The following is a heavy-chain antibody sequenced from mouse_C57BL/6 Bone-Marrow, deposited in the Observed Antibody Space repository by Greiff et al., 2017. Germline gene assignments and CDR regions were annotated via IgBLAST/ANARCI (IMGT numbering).Heavy chain of an antibody. D-gene: IGHD1-1*01. J-gene: IGHJ2*01. Sequence: QVQLQQPGAELVKPGASVKLSCKASGYTFTSYWMQWVKQRPGQGLEWIGEIDPSDSYTNYNQKFKGKATLTVDPSSSTAYMQLSSLTSEDSAVYYCAREGDYYGSSYVGYYLDYWGKGTTLTVAS. V-gene: IGHV1-50*01. CDR1: GYTFTSYW. CDR2: IDPSDSYT. CDR3: AREGDYYGSSYVGYYLDY.